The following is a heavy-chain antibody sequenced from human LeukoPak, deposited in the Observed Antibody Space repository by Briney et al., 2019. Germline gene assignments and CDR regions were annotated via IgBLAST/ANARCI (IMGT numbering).Heavy chain of an antibody. J-gene: IGHJ4*02. CDR1: GFTFSSYA. CDR2: ISGSGGTT. Sequence: GGSLRLSCAASGFTFSSYAMSWVRQAPGKGLEWVSSISGSGGTTDYADSVKGRFTISRDNAKNSLYLQMNSLRAEDTAVYYCARDSAPFGSSWPYFDYWGQGTLVTVSS. CDR3: ARDSAPFGSSWPYFDY. D-gene: IGHD6-13*01. V-gene: IGHV3-23*01.